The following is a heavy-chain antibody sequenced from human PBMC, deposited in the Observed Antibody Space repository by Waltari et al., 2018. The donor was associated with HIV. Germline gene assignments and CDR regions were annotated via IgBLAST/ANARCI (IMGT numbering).Heavy chain of an antibody. Sequence: QVQLVQSGAEVKKPGASVKVSCKASGNTFTRYGISWVRQAPGQGLEWMGWITGYNGNTNYAHKLQGRVSMTTETSTSTAYRELRIRGSADTAVYYCARLTHYYDTSGPDYDYYGMDVWGQGTTVTVSS. CDR3: ARLTHYYDTSGPDYDYYGMDV. CDR2: ITGYNGNT. J-gene: IGHJ6*02. V-gene: IGHV1-18*01. CDR1: GNTFTRYG. D-gene: IGHD3-22*01.